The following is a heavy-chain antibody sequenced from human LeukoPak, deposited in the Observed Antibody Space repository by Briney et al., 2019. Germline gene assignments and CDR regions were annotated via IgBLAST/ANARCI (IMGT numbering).Heavy chain of an antibody. J-gene: IGHJ4*02. CDR3: ARVEGGATGSGSYYSPLFFDY. D-gene: IGHD3-10*01. V-gene: IGHV4-34*01. CDR2: INHSGST. CDR1: GGSFSGYY. Sequence: PSETLSLTCAVYGGSFSGYYWSWIRQPPGKGLEWIGEINHSGSTNYNPSPKSRVTISVHTSKNQFSLKLSSVTAADTAVYYCARVEGGATGSGSYYSPLFFDYWGQGTLVTVSS.